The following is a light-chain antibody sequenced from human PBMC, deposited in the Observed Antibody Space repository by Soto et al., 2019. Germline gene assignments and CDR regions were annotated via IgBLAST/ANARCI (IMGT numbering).Light chain of an antibody. CDR1: QDIRKY. Sequence: IQMTQSPSSLSASVGDRVTITCQATQDIRKYLNWYQQKPGKAPKLLIYDASSLETGVPSRFSGSGSGTDFTLTISRLEPEDFAVYHCQQYGDSPLTFGGGTKVDIK. CDR3: QQYGDSPLT. CDR2: DAS. V-gene: IGKV1-33*01. J-gene: IGKJ4*01.